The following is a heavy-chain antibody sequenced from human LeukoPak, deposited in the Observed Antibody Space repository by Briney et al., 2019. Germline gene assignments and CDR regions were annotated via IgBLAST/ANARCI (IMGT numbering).Heavy chain of an antibody. Sequence: GGSLRLSCVASGFIFSSYAMHWVRQAPGKGLEWVAVISYDGSNKNYADSVKGRLTISRDNSKNTLYLQMNSLRAEDTAVYYCARDGAHGSRPDAYWGQGTLVTVPS. CDR2: ISYDGSNK. V-gene: IGHV3-30-3*01. D-gene: IGHD1-14*01. CDR3: ARDGAHGSRPDAY. CDR1: GFIFSSYA. J-gene: IGHJ4*02.